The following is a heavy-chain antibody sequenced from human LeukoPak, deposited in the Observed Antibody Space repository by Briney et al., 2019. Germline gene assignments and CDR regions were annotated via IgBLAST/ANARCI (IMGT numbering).Heavy chain of an antibody. Sequence: GGSLRLSCAASGFTFSSYSMNWVRQAPGKGLEWVSYISSSSSTIYYADSVKGRFTISRDNGKNSLYLQMNSLRAEDTAVYYCARDLSYSSGWSTSFGDYWGQGTLVTVSS. D-gene: IGHD6-19*01. CDR2: ISSSSSTI. V-gene: IGHV3-48*01. CDR1: GFTFSSYS. J-gene: IGHJ4*02. CDR3: ARDLSYSSGWSTSFGDY.